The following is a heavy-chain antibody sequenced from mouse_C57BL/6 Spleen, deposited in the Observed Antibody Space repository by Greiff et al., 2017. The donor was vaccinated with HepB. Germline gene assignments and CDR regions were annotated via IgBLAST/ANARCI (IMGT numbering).Heavy chain of an antibody. V-gene: IGHV7-3*01. CDR3: ARSYYDYSPYYFDY. D-gene: IGHD2-4*01. CDR1: GFTFTDYY. Sequence: EVQLVESGGGLVQPGGSLSLSCAASGFTFTDYYMSWVRQPPGKALEWLGFIRNKANGYTTEYSASVNGRFTISRDNSQSILYLQMNALRAEDSATYYCARSYYDYSPYYFDYWGQGTTLTVSS. J-gene: IGHJ2*01. CDR2: IRNKANGYTT.